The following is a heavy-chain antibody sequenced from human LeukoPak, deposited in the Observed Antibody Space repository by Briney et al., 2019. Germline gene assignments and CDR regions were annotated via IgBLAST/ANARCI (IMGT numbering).Heavy chain of an antibody. CDR1: GFTFSSYS. Sequence: GGSLRLSCAASGFTFSSYSMNWVRQAPGKGLEWVSSISSSSSYIYYADSVKGRFTISRDNAKNSLYLQMNSLRGEDTAVYYCARGAYGSGSYGDNWFDPWGQGTLVTVSS. D-gene: IGHD3-10*01. CDR2: ISSSSSYI. J-gene: IGHJ5*02. CDR3: ARGAYGSGSYGDNWFDP. V-gene: IGHV3-21*01.